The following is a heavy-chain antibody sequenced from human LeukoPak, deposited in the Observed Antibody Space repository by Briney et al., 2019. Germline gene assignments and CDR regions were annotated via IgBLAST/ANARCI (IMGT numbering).Heavy chain of an antibody. D-gene: IGHD1-1*01. J-gene: IGHJ4*02. CDR1: GGSISSSSYY. V-gene: IGHV4-39*01. Sequence: SETLSLTCTVSGGSISSSSYYWGWIRQSPGKELEWIGSIFYSGSTYYNPSLKSRVTISVDTSKNQFSLKLNSVTAADTAVYYCASEQLVPFYYFDYWGQETLVTVSS. CDR2: IFYSGST. CDR3: ASEQLVPFYYFDY.